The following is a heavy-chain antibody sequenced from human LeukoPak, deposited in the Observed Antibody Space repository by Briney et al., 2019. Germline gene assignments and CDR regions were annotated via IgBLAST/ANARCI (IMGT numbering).Heavy chain of an antibody. CDR2: IYYSGST. CDR1: GGSISSGDYY. D-gene: IGHD4-17*01. J-gene: IGHJ6*02. CDR3: ARAMNDYGDYGPLDYGMDV. V-gene: IGHV4-30-4*01. Sequence: SETLSLTCTVSGGSISSGDYYWSWIRQPPGKGLEWIGYIYYSGSTYYNPSLKRRVTISVDTSKNQFSLELSSVTAADTAVYYCARAMNDYGDYGPLDYGMDVWGQGTTVTVSS.